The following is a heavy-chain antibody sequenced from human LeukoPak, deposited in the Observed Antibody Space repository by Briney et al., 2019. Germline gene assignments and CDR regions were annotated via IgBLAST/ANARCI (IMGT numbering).Heavy chain of an antibody. CDR2: IYHSGST. CDR1: GYSISSGYY. CDR3: ARGDFWCGYYPPDYFDY. D-gene: IGHD3-3*01. J-gene: IGHJ4*02. V-gene: IGHV4-38-2*01. Sequence: SETLSLTCAVSGYSISSGYYWGWIRQPPGKGLEWIGSIYHSGSTYYNPSLKSRVTISVDTSKNQFSLKLSSVTAADTAVYYCARGDFWCGYYPPDYFDYWGQGTLVTVSS.